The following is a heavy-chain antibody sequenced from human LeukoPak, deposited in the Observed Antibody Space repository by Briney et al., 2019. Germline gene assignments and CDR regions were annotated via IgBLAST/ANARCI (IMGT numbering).Heavy chain of an antibody. D-gene: IGHD3-3*01. V-gene: IGHV3-23*01. Sequence: PGGSLRLSCAASGFTFSSYAMSWVRQAPGKGLEWVSAISGSGGSTYYADSVEGRFTISRDNSKNTLYLQMNSLRAEDTAVYYCASTNYDFWSGYHDAFDIWGQGTMVTVSS. J-gene: IGHJ3*02. CDR2: ISGSGGST. CDR3: ASTNYDFWSGYHDAFDI. CDR1: GFTFSSYA.